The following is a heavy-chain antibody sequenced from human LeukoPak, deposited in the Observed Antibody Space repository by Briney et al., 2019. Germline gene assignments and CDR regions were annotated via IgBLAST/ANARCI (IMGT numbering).Heavy chain of an antibody. V-gene: IGHV3-23*01. Sequence: GGSLRLSCAASGFTFSSFAMTWVRQAPGKGLEWGSVISASGGSTYYADSVKGRFTISRDNSKNTLYLQMNSLRAEDTAVYYCAKISGYDLYYFDYWGQGTLVTVSS. CDR3: AKISGYDLYYFDY. D-gene: IGHD5-12*01. CDR1: GFTFSSFA. J-gene: IGHJ4*02. CDR2: ISASGGST.